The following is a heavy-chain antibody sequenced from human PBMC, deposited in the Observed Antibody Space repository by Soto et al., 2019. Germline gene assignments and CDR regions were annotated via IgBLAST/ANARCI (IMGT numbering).Heavy chain of an antibody. D-gene: IGHD4-17*01. CDR2: IYYKGNT. CDR1: GGSISNDDYY. J-gene: IGHJ6*02. V-gene: IGHV4-30-4*08. CDR3: ARATTVTSSFFYYGLDV. Sequence: QVQLQESGPGLVKPSQTLSLTWTVSGGSISNDDYYWSWIRQPPGKGLEWIGHIYYKGNTYYNPSLKRRLTMSLDTSQNQFSLHLTTVIAADSASYFCARATTVTSSFFYYGLDVWGQGTTVTVS.